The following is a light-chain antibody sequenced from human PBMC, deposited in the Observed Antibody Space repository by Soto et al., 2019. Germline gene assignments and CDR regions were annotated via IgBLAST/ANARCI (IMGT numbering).Light chain of an antibody. CDR3: QQRSNWPPLT. Sequence: ESVLTQSAAALSLSPGERATLSCRASQSVSSYLAWYQQKPGQAPRLLIYDASNRATGIPARFSGSGSGTDFTLTISSLEPEDFALHYCQQRSNWPPLTFGGGTNVDIK. V-gene: IGKV3-11*01. CDR1: QSVSSY. J-gene: IGKJ4*01. CDR2: DAS.